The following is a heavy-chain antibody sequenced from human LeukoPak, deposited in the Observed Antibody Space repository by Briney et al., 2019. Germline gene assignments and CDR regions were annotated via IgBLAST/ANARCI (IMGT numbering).Heavy chain of an antibody. CDR1: GGSFSGYY. CDR3: ARLIKNQYCSSTSCYTLPFDP. D-gene: IGHD2-2*02. Sequence: SETLSLTCAVSGGSFSGYYWTWIRQPPGKGLEWIGSIYYSGSTYYNPSLKSRVTISVDTSKNQFSLKLSSVTAADTAVYYCARLIKNQYCSSTSCYTLPFDPWGQGTLVTVSS. V-gene: IGHV4-39*01. CDR2: IYYSGST. J-gene: IGHJ5*02.